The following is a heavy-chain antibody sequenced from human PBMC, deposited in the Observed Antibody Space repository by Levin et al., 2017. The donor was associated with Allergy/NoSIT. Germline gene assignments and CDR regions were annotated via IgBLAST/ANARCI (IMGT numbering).Heavy chain of an antibody. Sequence: GESLKISCKASGYTFTGYYMHWVRQAPGQGLEWMGRINPNSGGTNYAQKFQGRVTMTRDTSISTAYMELSRLRSDDTAVYYCARDGYSSGWSDPIFDYWGQGTLVTVSS. V-gene: IGHV1-2*06. CDR3: ARDGYSSGWSDPIFDY. CDR2: INPNSGGT. D-gene: IGHD6-19*01. CDR1: GYTFTGYY. J-gene: IGHJ4*02.